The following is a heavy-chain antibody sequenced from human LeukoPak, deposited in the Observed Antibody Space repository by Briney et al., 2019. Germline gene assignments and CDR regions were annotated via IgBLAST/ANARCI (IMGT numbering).Heavy chain of an antibody. CDR2: IYYSGGT. D-gene: IGHD6-19*01. CDR3: ARVHTVDSSGWPNSSRYYYYYGMDV. V-gene: IGHV4-39*07. Sequence: SETLSLTCTVSGGSISSSSYYWGWIHQPPGKGLEWIGSIYYSGGTYYNPSLKSRVTISVDTSKNQFSLKLSSVTAADTAVYYCARVHTVDSSGWPNSSRYYYYYGMDVWGQGTTVTVSS. CDR1: GGSISSSSYY. J-gene: IGHJ6*02.